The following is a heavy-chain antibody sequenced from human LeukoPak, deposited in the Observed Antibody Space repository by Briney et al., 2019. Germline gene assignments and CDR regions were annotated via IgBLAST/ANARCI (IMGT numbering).Heavy chain of an antibody. Sequence: PGGSLRLSCAASGVSFSTTWMHWVRQAPGKGLMWVSHVSSDGSRTYADSVKGRFTVSRDNNKDMVYLQMSSLRAEDTAVDYCATDGAYGLTHWGQGTLVTVSS. CDR2: VSSDGSR. CDR3: ATDGAYGLTH. D-gene: IGHD3-16*01. V-gene: IGHV3-74*01. J-gene: IGHJ4*02. CDR1: GVSFSTTW.